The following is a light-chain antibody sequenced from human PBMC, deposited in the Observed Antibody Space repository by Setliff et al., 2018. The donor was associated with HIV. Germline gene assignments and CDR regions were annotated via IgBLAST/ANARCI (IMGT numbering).Light chain of an antibody. CDR3: SSYTSTSTLCV. V-gene: IGLV2-14*03. CDR2: DVS. Sequence: ASVSGSPGQSITMSCTGTRSVVGGYNYVSWYQQHPGKAPKLMIYDVSNRPSGVSNRFSGSKSGNTASLTISGLQAEDEADYYCSSYTSTSTLCVFGTGTKVTVL. CDR1: RSVVGGYNY. J-gene: IGLJ1*01.